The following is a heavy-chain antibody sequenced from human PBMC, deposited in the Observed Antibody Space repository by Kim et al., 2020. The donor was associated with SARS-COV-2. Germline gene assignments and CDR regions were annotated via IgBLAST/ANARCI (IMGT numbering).Heavy chain of an antibody. V-gene: IGHV5-51*01. CDR2: IYPGDSDT. J-gene: IGHJ6*02. D-gene: IGHD6-13*01. Sequence: GESLKISCKGSGYSFTSYWIGWVRQMPGKGLEWMGIIYPGDSDTRYSPSFQGQVTISADKSISTAYLQWSSLKASDTAMYYCARQEYSSSWSYYYYGMDVWGQGTTVTVSS. CDR1: GYSFTSYW. CDR3: ARQEYSSSWSYYYYGMDV.